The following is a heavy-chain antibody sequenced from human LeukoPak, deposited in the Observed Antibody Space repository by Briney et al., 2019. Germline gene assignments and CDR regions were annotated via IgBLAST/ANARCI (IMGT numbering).Heavy chain of an antibody. V-gene: IGHV3-33*01. J-gene: IGHJ3*02. CDR1: GFTFSSYG. D-gene: IGHD4-17*01. CDR3: ARDALYGDYVNAFDI. CDR2: IWCDGSNK. Sequence: GGSLRLSCAASGFTFSSYGMHWVRQAPGKGLEWVAVIWCDGSNKYYAGSVKGRFTISRDNSKSTLYLQMNSLRAEDTAAYYCARDALYGDYVNAFDIWGQGTMVTVSS.